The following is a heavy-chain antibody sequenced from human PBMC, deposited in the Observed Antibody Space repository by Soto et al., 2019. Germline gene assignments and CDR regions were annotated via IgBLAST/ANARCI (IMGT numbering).Heavy chain of an antibody. CDR3: AREPGQSPENIVVVPAAIEGGYSYGMDV. CDR2: INPSGGST. CDR1: GYTFTDYA. V-gene: IGHV1-46*01. D-gene: IGHD2-2*02. Sequence: ASVKVSCKASGYTFTDYAIHWVRQAPGQGLEWMGIINPSGGSTSYAQKFQGRVTMTRDTSTSTVYMELSSLRSEDTAVYYCAREPGQSPENIVVVPAAIEGGYSYGMDVWGQGTTVTVSS. J-gene: IGHJ6*02.